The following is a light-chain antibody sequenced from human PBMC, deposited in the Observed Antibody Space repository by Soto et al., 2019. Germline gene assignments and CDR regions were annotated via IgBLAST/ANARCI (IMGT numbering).Light chain of an antibody. CDR3: CSYRSDNTLV. V-gene: IGLV2-14*01. J-gene: IGLJ3*02. CDR2: EVS. CDR1: TSDIGTYNF. Sequence: QSALTQPASVSGSPGQSITISCTGTTSDIGTYNFVSWYQQHPGKAPKLMIYEVSNRPSGVSNRFSGSKSGNTASLTISGLQPDDEADYYCCSYRSDNTLVFGGGTQLTVL.